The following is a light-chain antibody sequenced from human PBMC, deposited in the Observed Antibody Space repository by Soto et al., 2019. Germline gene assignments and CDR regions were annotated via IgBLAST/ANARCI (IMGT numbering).Light chain of an antibody. CDR1: QSLSSGY. Sequence: EIVMTQSPATLSLSPGERATLSCRASQSLSSGYLAWYQQKPGQAPRILIYAASSRATGIPDRFSGGGSETDFTLTISSLEPEDFAVYYCQQRADWPPTWAFGQGTKVDI. J-gene: IGKJ1*01. CDR2: AAS. V-gene: IGKV3D-20*02. CDR3: QQRADWPPTWA.